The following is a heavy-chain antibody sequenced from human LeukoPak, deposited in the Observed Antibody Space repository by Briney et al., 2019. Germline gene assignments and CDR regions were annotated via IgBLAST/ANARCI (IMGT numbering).Heavy chain of an antibody. Sequence: SETLSLTCAVYGGSISSYYWSWIRQPPGKGLEWIGYIYYSGSTNYNPSLKSRLSISVDTTKNQFPLKLSYVTADDTVVYYCARGYPQRHRTGRDFWAQGTQAT. J-gene: IGHJ1*01. CDR1: GGSISSYY. D-gene: IGHD1-1*01. CDR2: IYYSGST. V-gene: IGHV4-59*08. CDR3: ARGYPQRHRTGRDF.